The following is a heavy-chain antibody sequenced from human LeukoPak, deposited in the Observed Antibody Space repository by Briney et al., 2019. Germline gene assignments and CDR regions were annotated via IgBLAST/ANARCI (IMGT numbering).Heavy chain of an antibody. CDR1: GGSISSYY. D-gene: IGHD6-19*01. Sequence: SETLSLTCTVSGGSISSYYWSWIRQPPGKGLEWIGYIYYSGSTNYNPSLKSRVTIPVDTSKNQFSLKLSSVTAADTAVYYCARVGSSGWSRGGDYWYFDLWGRGTLVTVSS. CDR3: ARVGSSGWSRGGDYWYFDL. J-gene: IGHJ2*01. V-gene: IGHV4-59*01. CDR2: IYYSGST.